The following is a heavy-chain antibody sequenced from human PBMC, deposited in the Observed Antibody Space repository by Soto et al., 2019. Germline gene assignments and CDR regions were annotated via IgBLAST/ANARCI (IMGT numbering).Heavy chain of an antibody. Sequence: QVQLVQSGAEVKKPGSSVKVSCKASGGTFSSYAISWVRQAPGQGLEWMGGIIPIFGTANYAQKFQGRVTITADKSTSTAYMELSSLRSEDTAVYYCARDRGIAVASPYTGMDVWGQGTTVTVSS. J-gene: IGHJ6*02. D-gene: IGHD6-19*01. CDR2: IIPIFGTA. V-gene: IGHV1-69*06. CDR3: ARDRGIAVASPYTGMDV. CDR1: GGTFSSYA.